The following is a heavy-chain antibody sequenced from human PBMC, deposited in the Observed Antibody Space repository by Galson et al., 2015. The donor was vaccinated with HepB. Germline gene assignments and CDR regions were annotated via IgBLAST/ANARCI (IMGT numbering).Heavy chain of an antibody. D-gene: IGHD3-9*01. Sequence: SLRLSCAASGFTFSSYAMSWVRQAPGKGLEWVSSISSSSSYIYYADSVKGRFTISRDNAKNSLYLQMNSLRAEDTAVYYCARDPVYYYDILTGYYGPRDYYYGMDVWGQGTTVTVSS. V-gene: IGHV3-21*01. CDR3: ARDPVYYYDILTGYYGPRDYYYGMDV. CDR2: ISSSSSYI. J-gene: IGHJ6*02. CDR1: GFTFSSYA.